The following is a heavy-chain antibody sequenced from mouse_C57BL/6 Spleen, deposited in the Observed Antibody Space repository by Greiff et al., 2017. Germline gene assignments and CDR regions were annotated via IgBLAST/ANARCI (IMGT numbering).Heavy chain of an antibody. V-gene: IGHV1-64*01. CDR1: GYPFTSYW. CDR2: IHPNSGST. Sequence: QVQLQQPGAELVKPGASVKLSCKASGYPFTSYWMHWVKQRPGQGLVWIGMIHPNSGSTNSNEKFKSKATLTVVNYSSTDYMQHSSLTSGDCAVYYCARQALDYWGQGTTLTVSS. CDR3: ARQALDY. D-gene: IGHD3-2*02. J-gene: IGHJ2*01.